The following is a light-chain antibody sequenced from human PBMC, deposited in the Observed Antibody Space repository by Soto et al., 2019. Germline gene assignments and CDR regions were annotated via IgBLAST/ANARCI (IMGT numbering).Light chain of an antibody. Sequence: EIVMTHSPATLSGSPGERATLSFSSSQSLSNNLAWYQQKPGQAPRLLIYGASTRATAIPARFSGSGSGTEFTLTLSSLQSKDFAVYFCQQYDNWPYNFGQGTKLAIK. CDR2: GAS. CDR1: QSLSNN. J-gene: IGKJ2*01. V-gene: IGKV3-15*01. CDR3: QQYDNWPYN.